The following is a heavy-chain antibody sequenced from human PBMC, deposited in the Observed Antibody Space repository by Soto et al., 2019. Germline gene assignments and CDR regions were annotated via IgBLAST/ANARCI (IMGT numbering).Heavy chain of an antibody. Sequence: EVHVVESGGGLVKPGESLRLSCAASGFVFRSYSMTWVRQGPGKGLEWVASISTTSGYIYYADSVQGRFTISRDNPKNSLYLEMNSLKADDTGVYFCASGDDIFNDEDGIDVWGQGTTVTVSS. CDR2: ISTTSGYI. V-gene: IGHV3-21*03. J-gene: IGHJ6*02. D-gene: IGHD3-9*01. CDR1: GFVFRSYS. CDR3: ASGDDIFNDEDGIDV.